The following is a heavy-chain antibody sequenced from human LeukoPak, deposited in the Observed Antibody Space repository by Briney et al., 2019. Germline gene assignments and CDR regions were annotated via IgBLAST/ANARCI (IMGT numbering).Heavy chain of an antibody. CDR1: GYTFTSYA. J-gene: IGHJ4*02. Sequence: GASVKVSCKASGYTFTSYAMHWVRQAPGQRLEWMGWINAGNGNTKYSQKFQGRVTITRDTSASTAYMELSSLRSEDTAVYYCARDRRYFDWPQIDYWGQGTLVTVSS. CDR2: INAGNGNT. D-gene: IGHD3-9*01. V-gene: IGHV1-3*01. CDR3: ARDRRYFDWPQIDY.